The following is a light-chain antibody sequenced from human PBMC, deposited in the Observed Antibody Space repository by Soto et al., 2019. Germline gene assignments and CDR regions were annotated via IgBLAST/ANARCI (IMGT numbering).Light chain of an antibody. J-gene: IGKJ4*01. V-gene: IGKV1-9*01. CDR1: QGISSF. Sequence: DIQLTQSPSFLSASVGDRVTITCRASQGISSFLAWYQQKPGKAPNLLISGASNLRTGVPSRFSGGGSGTEFTLTISSLQPEDFANYYCQHLNTYPLTFGGGTKVEI. CDR2: GAS. CDR3: QHLNTYPLT.